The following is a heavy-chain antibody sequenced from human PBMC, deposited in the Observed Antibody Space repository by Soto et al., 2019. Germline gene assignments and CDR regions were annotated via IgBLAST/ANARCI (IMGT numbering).Heavy chain of an antibody. Sequence: GASVKVSCKASGYTFTGYYMHWVRQAPGQGLEWMGWINPNSGGTNYAQKFQGWVTMTRDTSISTAYMELSRLRSDDTAVYYCARERGGYCSGGSCRMDVWGQGTTVTVSS. CDR3: ARERGGYCSGGSCRMDV. D-gene: IGHD2-15*01. CDR1: GYTFTGYY. J-gene: IGHJ6*02. V-gene: IGHV1-2*04. CDR2: INPNSGGT.